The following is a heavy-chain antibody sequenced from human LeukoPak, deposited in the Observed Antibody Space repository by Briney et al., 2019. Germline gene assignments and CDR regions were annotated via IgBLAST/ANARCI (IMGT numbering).Heavy chain of an antibody. CDR2: ISRDGSST. Sequence: PGGSLRLSCAASGFTLSNNWMHWVRQAPGKGLVWVSRISRDGSSTSYADSVKGRFTISRDNAKNSLYLQMSNLRAEDTAVYFCARGGGLDVWGQGATVTVSS. V-gene: IGHV3-74*01. CDR1: GFTLSNNW. CDR3: ARGGGLDV. J-gene: IGHJ6*02. D-gene: IGHD3-16*01.